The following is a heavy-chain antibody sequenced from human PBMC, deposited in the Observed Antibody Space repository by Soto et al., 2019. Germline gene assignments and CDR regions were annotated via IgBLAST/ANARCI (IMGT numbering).Heavy chain of an antibody. CDR3: AKVTYDSRGGYYYGMDV. V-gene: IGHV3-23*01. CDR1: GFTFSSYA. D-gene: IGHD3-22*01. Sequence: PWGSLRLSCASSGFTFSSYAMSWVRQAPGKGLEWVSAISGSGGSTYYADSVKGRFTISRDNSKNTLYLQMNSLRAEDTAVYYCAKVTYDSRGGYYYGMDVWGQGTTVTVSS. CDR2: ISGSGGST. J-gene: IGHJ6*02.